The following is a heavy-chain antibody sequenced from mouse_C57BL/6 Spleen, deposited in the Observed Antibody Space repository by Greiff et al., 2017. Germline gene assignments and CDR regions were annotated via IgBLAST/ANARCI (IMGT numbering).Heavy chain of an antibody. D-gene: IGHD1-1*01. V-gene: IGHV5-6*01. CDR3: ARHTRITTDFDY. CDR1: GFTFSSYG. Sequence: EVKLVESGGDLVKPGGSLKLSCAASGFTFSSYGMSWVRQTPDKRLEWVATISSGGSYTYYPDSVQGRFTISRDNAKNTLYLQMSSLKSEDTAMYYCARHTRITTDFDYWGQGTTLTVSS. J-gene: IGHJ2*01. CDR2: ISSGGSYT.